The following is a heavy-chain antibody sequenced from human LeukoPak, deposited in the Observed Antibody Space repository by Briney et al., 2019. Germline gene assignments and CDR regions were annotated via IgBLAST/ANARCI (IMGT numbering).Heavy chain of an antibody. CDR3: GRRFCNSCPLDF. CDR1: GYNVTTNN. Sequence: GGSLRLSCVGSGYNVTTNNMYWVRQAPGKGLECVSTFLAGGLLDYADSVRDRFTISRDTSKNTLYLQMNSLSAEDTAVYYCGRRFCNSCPLDFWGQGTLVTVSS. CDR2: FLAGGLL. V-gene: IGHV3-66*04. D-gene: IGHD2-21*01. J-gene: IGHJ4*02.